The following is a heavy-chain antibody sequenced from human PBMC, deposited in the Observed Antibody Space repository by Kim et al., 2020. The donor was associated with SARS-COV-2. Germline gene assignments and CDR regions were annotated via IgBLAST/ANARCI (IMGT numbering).Heavy chain of an antibody. V-gene: IGHV1-24*01. CDR1: GYTLTVLS. Sequence: ASVKVSCKLSGYTLTVLSMHWVRQAPGKGLEWMGGFDPEDGETIYAQKFQGRVTMTEDTSTDTAYMELSSLRSEDTAVYYCATAPASYYDSSDYSYYYYYGMDDWGQGTTVTVSS. J-gene: IGHJ6*02. CDR2: FDPEDGET. CDR3: ATAPASYYDSSDYSYYYYYGMDD. D-gene: IGHD3-22*01.